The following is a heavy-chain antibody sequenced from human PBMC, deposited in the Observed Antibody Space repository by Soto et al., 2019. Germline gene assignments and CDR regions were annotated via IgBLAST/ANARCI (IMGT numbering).Heavy chain of an antibody. CDR3: ARGNHRWLQLWYFDL. V-gene: IGHV1-69*13. J-gene: IGHJ2*01. D-gene: IGHD5-12*01. CDR1: GGTFSSHA. CDR2: IIPIFGTA. Sequence: SVKVSCKASGGTFSSHAIIWVRQAPGQGLEWMGGIIPIFGTANYAQKFQGRLTIIANESTSTAYMELSSLRSEDTAVYYCARGNHRWLQLWYFDLWGRGTLVTVSS.